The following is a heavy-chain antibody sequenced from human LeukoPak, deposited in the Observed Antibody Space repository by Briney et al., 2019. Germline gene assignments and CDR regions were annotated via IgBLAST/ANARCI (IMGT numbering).Heavy chain of an antibody. D-gene: IGHD3-3*01. Sequence: GASVKVSCKASGYTFTSYDINWGRQATGQGLEWMGWMNPNSGNTGYAQKFQGRVTITRNTHISTAYMELSSLRSEDTAVYYCARKRRFSYYFDYWGQGTLVTVSS. J-gene: IGHJ4*02. CDR3: ARKRRFSYYFDY. CDR1: GYTFTSYD. V-gene: IGHV1-8*03. CDR2: MNPNSGNT.